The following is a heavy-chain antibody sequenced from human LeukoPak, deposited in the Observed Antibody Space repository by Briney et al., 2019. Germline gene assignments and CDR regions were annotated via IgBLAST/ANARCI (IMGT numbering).Heavy chain of an antibody. V-gene: IGHV4-39*01. CDR2: IYYSGST. CDR1: GGSISSSSCY. Sequence: PSETLSLTCTVSGGSISSSSCYWGWIRQPPGQGLEWIGSIYYSGSTYYNPSLKSRVTISVDTSKNQFSLMLSSVTAADTAVYYCAHTPCSGGSCYVYWGQGTLVTVSS. D-gene: IGHD2-15*01. J-gene: IGHJ4*02. CDR3: AHTPCSGGSCYVY.